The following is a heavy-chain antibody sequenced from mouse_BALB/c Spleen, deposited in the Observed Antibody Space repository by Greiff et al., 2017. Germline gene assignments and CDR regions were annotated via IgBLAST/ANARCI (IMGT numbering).Heavy chain of an antibody. D-gene: IGHD2-4*01. Sequence: DVQLVESGGGLVQPGGSRKLSCAASGFTFSDYGMAWVRQAPGKGPEWVAFISNLAYSIYYADTVTGRFTISRENAKNTLYLEMSSLRSEDTAMYYCAREGGYYDYGRGAMDYWGQGTSVTVSS. CDR3: AREGGYYDYGRGAMDY. V-gene: IGHV5-15*02. J-gene: IGHJ4*01. CDR1: GFTFSDYG. CDR2: ISNLAYSI.